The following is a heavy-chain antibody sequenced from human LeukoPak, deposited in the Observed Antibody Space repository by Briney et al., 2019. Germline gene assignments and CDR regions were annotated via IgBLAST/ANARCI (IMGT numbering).Heavy chain of an antibody. D-gene: IGHD3-3*01. CDR2: ISGSSINM. J-gene: IGHJ4*02. V-gene: IGHV3-21*01. CDR3: AREFLQEEFDY. CDR1: GFTFNTYS. Sequence: GGSLRLSCAASGFTFNTYSMNWVRQAPGKGLEWVSSISGSSINMYYADSVKGRFTISRDNAKNSLYLQMNSLRAEDTAVYYCAREFLQEEFDYWGQGTLVTVSS.